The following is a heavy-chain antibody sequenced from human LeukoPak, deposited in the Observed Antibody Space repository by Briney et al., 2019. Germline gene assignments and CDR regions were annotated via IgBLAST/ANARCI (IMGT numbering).Heavy chain of an antibody. CDR2: INPNSGGT. J-gene: IGHJ5*02. Sequence: ASVKVSCKASGYTFTGYYMHWVRQAPGQGLEWMGWINPNSGGTNYAQKFQGRVTMTRDTSINTAYMELSRLRSDDTAVYYCARVARAAAGTNWFDPWGQGTLVTVSS. D-gene: IGHD6-13*01. CDR3: ARVARAAAGTNWFDP. CDR1: GYTFTGYY. V-gene: IGHV1-2*02.